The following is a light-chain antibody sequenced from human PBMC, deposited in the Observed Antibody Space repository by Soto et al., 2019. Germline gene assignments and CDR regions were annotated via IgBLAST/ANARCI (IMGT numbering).Light chain of an antibody. Sequence: EIVMTQSPATLSVSPGERATLSCRASQSVSSNLAWYQQKPGQAPRLLIYGASTRATGIPARFSGSGSGTEFTLTISSLQSEDFATYFCQQYYNYSTFGQGTKVEVK. CDR2: GAS. CDR3: QQYYNYST. V-gene: IGKV3-15*01. J-gene: IGKJ1*01. CDR1: QSVSSN.